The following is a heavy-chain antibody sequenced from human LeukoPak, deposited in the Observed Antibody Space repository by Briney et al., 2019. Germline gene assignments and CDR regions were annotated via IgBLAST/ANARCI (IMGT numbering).Heavy chain of an antibody. J-gene: IGHJ4*02. CDR2: IGSAGDT. CDR3: VRGGDIGFDY. CDR1: GYTFRTYD. V-gene: IGHV3-13*01. Sequence: GGSLRLSCAASGYTFRTYDMHWVRQATGKGLGWVSSIGSAGDTYYAGSVKGRFTISRENVKNSLYLQMNSLRDGDTAVYYCVRGGDIGFDYWGQGTLVTVSS. D-gene: IGHD3-16*01.